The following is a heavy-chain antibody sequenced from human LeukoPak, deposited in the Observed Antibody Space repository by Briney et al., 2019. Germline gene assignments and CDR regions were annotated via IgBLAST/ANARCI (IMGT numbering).Heavy chain of an antibody. CDR3: AGHGSSSG. V-gene: IGHV3-23*01. J-gene: IGHJ4*02. CDR2: IYDGGSNT. CDR1: GFTFRNYA. Sequence: PGGSLRLSCAASGFTFRNYALSWVRQAPGKELEWVSTIYDGGSNTNYADSVKGRFTISRDNSKNTLYLQMNSLRAEDTAVYYCAGHGSSSGWGQGTLVTVSS. D-gene: IGHD6-6*01.